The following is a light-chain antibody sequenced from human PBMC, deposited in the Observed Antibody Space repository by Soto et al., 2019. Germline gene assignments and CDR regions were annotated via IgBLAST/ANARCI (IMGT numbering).Light chain of an antibody. V-gene: IGKV1-33*01. CDR2: DAS. Sequence: DIQMTQSPSSLSASVGDRVTITCQASQDISNYLNWYQQKPGKAPKLLIYDASNLETGFPSRFSGSGSGTDFTFTISSLQPEDIATYYCQQYDNLPPVTLGGGTKVQIK. J-gene: IGKJ4*01. CDR1: QDISNY. CDR3: QQYDNLPPVT.